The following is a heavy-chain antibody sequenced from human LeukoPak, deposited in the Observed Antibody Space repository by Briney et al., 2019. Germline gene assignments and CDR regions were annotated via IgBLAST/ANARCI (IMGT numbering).Heavy chain of an antibody. J-gene: IGHJ4*02. CDR3: ARRSRSGFFDY. D-gene: IGHD3-10*01. V-gene: IGHV4-39*01. CDR2: VYSSGST. CDR1: GGSINSNTYY. Sequence: PSETLSLTCAVSGGSINSNTYYWGWIRQPPGKGLEWIGSVYSSGSTYYNPSLKSRVAISVDTSKNTFSLRLSSVTAPDTAVYYCARRSRSGFFDYWGQGTLVTVSS.